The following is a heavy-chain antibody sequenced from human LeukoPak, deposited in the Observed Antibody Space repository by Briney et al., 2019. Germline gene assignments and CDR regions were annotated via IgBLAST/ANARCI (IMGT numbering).Heavy chain of an antibody. D-gene: IGHD2-21*02. CDR2: IYYSGST. CDR1: GGSISSSSYY. V-gene: IGHV4-39*01. J-gene: IGHJ3*02. CDR3: ARPNCGGDCRDAFDI. Sequence: PSETLPLTCTVSGGSISSSSYYWGWIRQPPGKGLEWIGSIYYSGSTYYNPSLKSRVTISVDTSKNQFSLKLSSVTAADTAVYYCARPNCGGDCRDAFDIWGQGTMVTVSS.